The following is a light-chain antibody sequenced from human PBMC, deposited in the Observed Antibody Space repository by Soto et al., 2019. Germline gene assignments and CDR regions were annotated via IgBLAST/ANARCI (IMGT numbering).Light chain of an antibody. CDR2: AAS. Sequence: QSALTQPASVSGSPGQSITISCTGTSSDVGGCNYVSWYQQHPGKAPKLMIYAASNRPPGVSNRFSGSKSGNTASLTISGLQAEDEAEYYCSSSTSTTTLLFGGGTKLTVL. J-gene: IGLJ2*01. CDR3: SSSTSTTTLL. V-gene: IGLV2-14*01. CDR1: SSDVGGCNY.